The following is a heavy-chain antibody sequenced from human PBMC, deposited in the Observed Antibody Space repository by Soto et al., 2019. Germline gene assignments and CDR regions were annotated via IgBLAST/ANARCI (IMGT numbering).Heavy chain of an antibody. V-gene: IGHV3-30*03. Sequence: GGALRLSCRPSVFRFCRYGMHWVRQAPGKGPEWVAFISGDGSNTEYVDSVKGRFTISRDNSKKTLYLQMNSLRPEDTAVYCCVSRGISAFDHWGQGTLVTVSS. CDR1: VFRFCRYG. D-gene: IGHD1-1*01. CDR3: VSRGISAFDH. CDR2: ISGDGSNT. J-gene: IGHJ4*02.